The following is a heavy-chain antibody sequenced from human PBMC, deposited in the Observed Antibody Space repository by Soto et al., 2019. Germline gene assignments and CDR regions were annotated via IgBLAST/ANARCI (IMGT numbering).Heavy chain of an antibody. CDR2: INHSGST. CDR1: GGSFSGYY. V-gene: IGHV4-34*01. D-gene: IGHD3-10*01. CDR3: ARGGVRFGEWVDTPNYGMDV. Sequence: SETLSLTCAVYGGSFSGYYWSWIRQPPGKGLEWIGEINHSGSTNYNPSLKSRVTISVDTSKNQFSLKLSSVTAADTAVYYCARGGVRFGEWVDTPNYGMDVWGQGTTVTVSS. J-gene: IGHJ6*02.